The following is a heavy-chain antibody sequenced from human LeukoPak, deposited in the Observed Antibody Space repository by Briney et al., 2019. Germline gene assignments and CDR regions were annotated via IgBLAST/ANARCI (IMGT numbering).Heavy chain of an antibody. Sequence: ASVKVSCKASGHTFTSYDINWVRQATGQGLEWMGWMNPDSGNTGYAQKFQGRVTMTRNPSISTAYMELSSLTSEDTAVYYCARRIAAAGVGIVYWGQGTLVTVS. CDR1: GHTFTSYD. D-gene: IGHD6-13*01. CDR3: ARRIAAAGVGIVY. J-gene: IGHJ4*02. CDR2: MNPDSGNT. V-gene: IGHV1-8*01.